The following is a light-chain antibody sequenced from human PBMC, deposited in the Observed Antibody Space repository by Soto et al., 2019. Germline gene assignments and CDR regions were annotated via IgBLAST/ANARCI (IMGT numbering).Light chain of an antibody. CDR2: GAS. Sequence: EIVMTQSPATLSVSPGEGATLSCRASQSINSKLAWYQQKPGQAPRLLIYGASTMATGVPARFSGSGSGTEFTLTISSLQSEDFAVYYCQHYYDCRWTFGQGTKVEIK. CDR3: QHYYDCRWT. V-gene: IGKV3-15*01. J-gene: IGKJ1*01. CDR1: QSINSK.